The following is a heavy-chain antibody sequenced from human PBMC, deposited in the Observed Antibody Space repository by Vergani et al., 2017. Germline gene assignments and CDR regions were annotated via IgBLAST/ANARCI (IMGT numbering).Heavy chain of an antibody. J-gene: IGHJ4*02. Sequence: QVQLQQWGAGLLKPSETLSLTCAVYGGSFSGYYWSWIRKPPGKGLEWIGEINHSGSTNYNPSLKSRVTISVGTSKNQCSRRLSSVTAADTAVYYCARGAVAGKNYFDYWGQGTLVTVSS. D-gene: IGHD6-19*01. CDR3: ARGAVAGKNYFDY. V-gene: IGHV4-34*01. CDR2: INHSGST. CDR1: GGSFSGYY.